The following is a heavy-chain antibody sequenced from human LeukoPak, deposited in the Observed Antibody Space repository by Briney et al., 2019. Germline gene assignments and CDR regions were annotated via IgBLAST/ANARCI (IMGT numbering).Heavy chain of an antibody. D-gene: IGHD3-22*01. J-gene: IGHJ4*02. Sequence: PWGSLRLSCAASGFTFSSYAMSWVRQAPGKGLEWVSAISGSGGSTYYADSVKGRFTISRDNSKNTLYLQMNSLRAEDTAVYYCAKALDYYDSSGRNHNWGQGTLVTVSS. CDR2: ISGSGGST. CDR1: GFTFSSYA. CDR3: AKALDYYDSSGRNHN. V-gene: IGHV3-23*01.